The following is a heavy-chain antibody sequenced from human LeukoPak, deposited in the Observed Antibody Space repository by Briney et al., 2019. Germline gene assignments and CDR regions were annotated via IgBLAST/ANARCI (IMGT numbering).Heavy chain of an antibody. D-gene: IGHD2-21*02. J-gene: IGHJ4*02. CDR2: ITRSNYI. Sequence: GGSLRLSCAASGFTFSSYAMSWVRQAPGKGLEWVSSITRSNYIYYADSVKGRFTISRDNSKITLYLQMNSLRAEDTAVYYCAKDREGCGGDCYQFDYWGQGTLVTVSS. V-gene: IGHV3-21*01. CDR3: AKDREGCGGDCYQFDY. CDR1: GFTFSSYA.